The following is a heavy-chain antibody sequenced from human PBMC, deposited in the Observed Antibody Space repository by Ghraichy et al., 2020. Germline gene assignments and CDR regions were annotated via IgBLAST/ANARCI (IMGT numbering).Heavy chain of an antibody. CDR1: GGSISSSGYY. Sequence: ETLSLTCTVSGGSISSSGYYWAWIRQPPGKGLEWIGSLYYSGSTYYNPSLRSRVTISVDTSKNQFSLKLTSVTAADTAVYYCVRDGGGRIDYWGQGTQVTVSS. CDR3: VRDGGGRIDY. V-gene: IGHV4-39*02. J-gene: IGHJ4*02. CDR2: LYYSGST. D-gene: IGHD1-26*01.